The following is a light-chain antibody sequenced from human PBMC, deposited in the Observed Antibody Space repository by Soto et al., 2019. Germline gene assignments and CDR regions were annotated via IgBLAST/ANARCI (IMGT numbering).Light chain of an antibody. CDR3: HQYDSSPLT. CDR2: GAS. V-gene: IGKV3-20*01. Sequence: EIVLTQSPGTLSLSPGEIATLSCRASQSVSSSYLAWYQQKPGQAPRLLIYGASSRATGIPDRFSGSGSGTELTLTLSRLEPEDFAVYYCHQYDSSPLTFGGGTKVEIK. J-gene: IGKJ4*01. CDR1: QSVSSSY.